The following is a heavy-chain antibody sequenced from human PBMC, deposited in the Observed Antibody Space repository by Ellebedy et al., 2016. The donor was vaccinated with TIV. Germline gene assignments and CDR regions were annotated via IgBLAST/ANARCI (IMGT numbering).Heavy chain of an antibody. CDR3: ARGGRDQWLIDY. J-gene: IGHJ4*02. CDR2: ISTSGSYI. CDR1: GFTFSSYS. D-gene: IGHD6-19*01. Sequence: PGGSLRLSCAVSGFTFSSYSMNWVRQAPGKGLEWVSSISTSGSYIYYADSLKGRFTISRDSAKNSLFLQMNSLRAEHPAVYYCARGGRDQWLIDYWGQGTLVTVSS. V-gene: IGHV3-21*01.